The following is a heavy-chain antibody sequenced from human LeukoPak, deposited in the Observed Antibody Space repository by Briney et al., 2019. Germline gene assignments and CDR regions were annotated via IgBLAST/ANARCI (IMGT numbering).Heavy chain of an antibody. J-gene: IGHJ4*02. V-gene: IGHV3-23*01. CDR2: ISGSGVMT. Sequence: GGSLRLSCAASGFTFSDYAMTWVRQAPGKGLEWVATISGSGVMTYYADSVKGRFTISRGNSKNTLYLQMNSLRAEDTAVYYCAKDWLVVGANPELFDYWGQGTLVTVSS. CDR1: GFTFSDYA. D-gene: IGHD1-26*01. CDR3: AKDWLVVGANPELFDY.